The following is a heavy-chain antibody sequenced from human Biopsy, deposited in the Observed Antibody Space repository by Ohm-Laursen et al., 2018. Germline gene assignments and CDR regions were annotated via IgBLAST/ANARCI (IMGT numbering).Heavy chain of an antibody. Sequence: SLRLSCAASGFPVSDYYMSWIRQAPGRGLEWVSDINSSGSTKYHAESVKGRFTIYRDNAMNSVYLQMNSLRGEDTAVYYCARAVGIAAAPIDYWGQGTLVTVSS. D-gene: IGHD2-15*01. J-gene: IGHJ4*02. V-gene: IGHV3-11*01. CDR1: GFPVSDYY. CDR3: ARAVGIAAAPIDY. CDR2: INSSGSTK.